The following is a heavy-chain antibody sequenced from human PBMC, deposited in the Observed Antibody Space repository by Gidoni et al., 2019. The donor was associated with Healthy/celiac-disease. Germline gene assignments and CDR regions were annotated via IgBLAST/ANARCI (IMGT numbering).Heavy chain of an antibody. CDR1: GFTFSSYG. J-gene: IGHJ4*02. CDR3: ARDLNGSGYSPLDY. D-gene: IGHD3-22*01. Sequence: QVQLVESGGGVVQPGSSLRLSCSASGFTFSSYGMHWGRQAPGKGLEWVAVMWYYGSNKYYAASVKGRFTITRDNSKNTLYLQMNSMRAEDTAVYYCARDLNGSGYSPLDYWGQGTLVTVSS. CDR2: MWYYGSNK. V-gene: IGHV3-33*01.